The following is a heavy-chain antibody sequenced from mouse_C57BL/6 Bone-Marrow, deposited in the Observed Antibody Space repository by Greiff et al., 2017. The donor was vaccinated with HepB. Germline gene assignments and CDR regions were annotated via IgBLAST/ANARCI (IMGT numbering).Heavy chain of an antibody. CDR1: GYSITSGYY. CDR3: ARVGTTVGDFDY. V-gene: IGHV3-6*01. J-gene: IGHJ2*01. Sequence: DVKVEESGPGLVKPSQSLSLTCSVSGYSITSGYYWNWIRQFPGNKLEWMGYISYDGSNNYNPSLKNRISITRDTSKNQFFLKLNSVTTEDTATYYWARVGTTVGDFDYWGQGTTLTVSS. CDR2: ISYDGSN. D-gene: IGHD1-1*01.